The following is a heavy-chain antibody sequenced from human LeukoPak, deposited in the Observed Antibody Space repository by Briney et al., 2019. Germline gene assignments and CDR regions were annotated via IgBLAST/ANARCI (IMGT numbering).Heavy chain of an antibody. CDR3: ARVNSADAFDI. V-gene: IGHV3-7*04. J-gene: IGHJ3*02. CDR1: GFTFSSYW. D-gene: IGHD4-23*01. Sequence: GGSLRLSCAASGFTFSSYWMSWVRQAPGKGPEWVANIKQDGSEKYYVDSVKGRFTISRDNAKNSLYLQMNSLRAEDTAVYYCARVNSADAFDIWGQGTMVTVSS. CDR2: IKQDGSEK.